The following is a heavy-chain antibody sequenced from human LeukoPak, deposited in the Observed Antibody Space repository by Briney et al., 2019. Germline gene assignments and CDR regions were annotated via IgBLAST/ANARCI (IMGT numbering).Heavy chain of an antibody. V-gene: IGHV1-24*01. J-gene: IGHJ4*02. CDR1: GYTLTELS. CDR2: FDPEDGET. Sequence: AAVKLSCNVSGYTLTELSMHMGRQAPGKGLEWMGGFDPEDGETIYAQKFQGRVTMTEDTSTDTAYMELSSLRSEDTAVYYCATTHSYCSSTSCYRPFDYWGQGTLVTVSS. CDR3: ATTHSYCSSTSCYRPFDY. D-gene: IGHD2-2*01.